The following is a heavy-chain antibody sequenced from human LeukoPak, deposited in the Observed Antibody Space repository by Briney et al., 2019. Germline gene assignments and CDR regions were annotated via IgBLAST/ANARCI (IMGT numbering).Heavy chain of an antibody. J-gene: IGHJ5*02. CDR3: ASTHGRYDTSGYHVNYFDP. D-gene: IGHD3-22*01. Sequence: SETLSLTCTVSGGSVSDYYWSWIRQSPGQGLQWIGYIFSHGGTDYNPSLKGRVTISVDTSKNQFSLQLTSVTAADTAVYYCASTHGRYDTSGYHVNYFDPWGQGTQVTVSS. V-gene: IGHV4-59*02. CDR1: GGSVSDYY. CDR2: IFSHGGT.